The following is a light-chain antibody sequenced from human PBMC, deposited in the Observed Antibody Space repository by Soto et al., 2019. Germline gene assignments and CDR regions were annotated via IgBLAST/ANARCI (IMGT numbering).Light chain of an antibody. Sequence: DIQMTQSPSSLSASVGDRVTITCRASQGISDYLAWYQQKPGKVPKLLIYSASTLQSEVPSRFSGSGSGTDFTLTISSLQPEDVATYYCQKYNSAPWTFGQGTKVEIK. CDR2: SAS. CDR1: QGISDY. J-gene: IGKJ1*01. CDR3: QKYNSAPWT. V-gene: IGKV1-27*01.